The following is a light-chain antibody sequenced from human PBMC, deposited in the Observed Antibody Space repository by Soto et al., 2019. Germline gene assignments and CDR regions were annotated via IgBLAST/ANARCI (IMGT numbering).Light chain of an antibody. CDR3: CSYTSSTTPL. CDR2: GNN. J-gene: IGLJ2*01. Sequence: QSVLTQPPSVSGAPGQRVTISCTGNSASIGAGYDVHWYQQLPGTAPRLLIYGNNNRPSGVPDRFSGSKSGNTASLTISGLQAEDEADYYCCSYTSSTTPLFGGGTKLTVL. CDR1: SASIGAGYD. V-gene: IGLV1-40*01.